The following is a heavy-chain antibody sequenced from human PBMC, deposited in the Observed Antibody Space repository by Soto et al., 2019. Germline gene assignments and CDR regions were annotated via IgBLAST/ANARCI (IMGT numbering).Heavy chain of an antibody. D-gene: IGHD4-17*01. CDR2: IYSGGST. CDR1: GFTVSSNY. V-gene: IGHV3-53*01. CDR3: AREDYGDYRFDY. Sequence: PGGSLRLSCAASGFTVSSNYMSWVRQAPGKGLEWVSVIYSGGSTYYADSVKGRFTISRDNSKNTLYLQMNSLRAEDTAVYYCAREDYGDYRFDYWGQGTLVTVSS. J-gene: IGHJ4*02.